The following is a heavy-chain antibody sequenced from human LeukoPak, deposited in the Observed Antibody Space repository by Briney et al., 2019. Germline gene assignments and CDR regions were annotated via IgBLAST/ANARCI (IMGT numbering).Heavy chain of an antibody. CDR1: GGSFSGYY. J-gene: IGHJ5*02. V-gene: IGHV4-34*01. Sequence: PSETLSLTCAVYGGSFSGYYWSWIRQPPGKGLEWIGEINHSGSTNYNPSLKSRVTISADTSKNQFSLKLSSVTAADTAVYYCARAHSSGSYNWFDPWGQGTLVTVSS. CDR2: INHSGST. D-gene: IGHD6-19*01. CDR3: ARAHSSGSYNWFDP.